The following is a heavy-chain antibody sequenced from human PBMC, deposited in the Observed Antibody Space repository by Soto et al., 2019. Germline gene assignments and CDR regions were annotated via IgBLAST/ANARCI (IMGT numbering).Heavy chain of an antibody. Sequence: GGSLRLSCAASGFTFDDYAMHWVRQAPGKGLEWVSGISWNSGSIGYADSVKGRFTISRDNAKNSLYLQMNSLRAEDTALYYCAKDTYDYSNTFDYWGQGTLVTVSS. V-gene: IGHV3-9*01. CDR1: GFTFDDYA. CDR3: AKDTYDYSNTFDY. D-gene: IGHD4-4*01. CDR2: ISWNSGSI. J-gene: IGHJ4*02.